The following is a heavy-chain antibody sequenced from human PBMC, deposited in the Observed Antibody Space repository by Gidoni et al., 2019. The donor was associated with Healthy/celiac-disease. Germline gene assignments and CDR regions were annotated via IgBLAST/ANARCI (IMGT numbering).Heavy chain of an antibody. V-gene: IGHV3-7*01. CDR1: GFTFSSYW. J-gene: IGHJ6*02. CDR2: IKQDGSEK. D-gene: IGHD3-22*01. Sequence: EVQLVESGGGLFQPGGSLRLSCAASGFTFSSYWMSWVRQAPGKGLEWVANIKQDGSEKYYVDSVKGRFTISRDNAKNSLYLQMNSLRAEDTAVYYCARDSPDHYYDSSGYYPKYYYGMDVWGQGTTVTVSS. CDR3: ARDSPDHYYDSSGYYPKYYYGMDV.